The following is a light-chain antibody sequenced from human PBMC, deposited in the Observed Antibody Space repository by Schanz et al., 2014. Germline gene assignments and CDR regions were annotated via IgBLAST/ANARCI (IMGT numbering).Light chain of an antibody. CDR3: ATWDDGLTARV. CDR1: TSNIGTGYH. CDR2: GDS. V-gene: IGLV1-40*01. Sequence: QSVLTQPPSVSGAPGQRVTISCTGSTSNIGTGYHVHWYQHFPGTAPKLLIFGDSNRPSGVPGRFSGSKSGTSASLAITGLQAEDEADYYCATWDDGLTARVFGGGTKLTVL. J-gene: IGLJ3*02.